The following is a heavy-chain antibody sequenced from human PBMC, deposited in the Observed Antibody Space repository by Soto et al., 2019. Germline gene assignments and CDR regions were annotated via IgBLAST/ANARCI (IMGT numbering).Heavy chain of an antibody. V-gene: IGHV1-69*13. CDR1: GGTFSSYA. CDR2: IIPIFGTA. D-gene: IGHD6-13*01. CDR3: ARTSGIAAAATKYYYYYGMDV. Sequence: SVKVSCKASGGTFSSYAISWVRQAPGQGLEWMGGIIPIFGTANYAQKFQGRVTITADESTSTAYMELSSLRSEDTAVYYCARTSGIAAAATKYYYYYGMDVWGQGTTVTV. J-gene: IGHJ6*02.